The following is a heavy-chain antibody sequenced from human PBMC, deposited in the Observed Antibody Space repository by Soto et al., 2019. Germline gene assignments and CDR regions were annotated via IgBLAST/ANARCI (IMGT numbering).Heavy chain of an antibody. CDR3: ARVTYIWGSYRFDY. J-gene: IGHJ4*02. CDR2: IYYSGST. CDR1: GGSISSGGYY. D-gene: IGHD3-16*02. Sequence: SETLSLTCTVSGGSISSGGYYWSWIRQHPGKGLEWIGYIYYSGSTYYNPSLKSRVTISVDTSKNQFSLKLSSVTAADTAVYYCARVTYIWGSYRFDYWGQGTLVTVSS. V-gene: IGHV4-31*03.